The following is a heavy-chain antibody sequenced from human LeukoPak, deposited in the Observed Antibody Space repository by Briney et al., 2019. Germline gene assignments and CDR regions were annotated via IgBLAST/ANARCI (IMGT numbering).Heavy chain of an antibody. CDR2: IWYDGRNK. Sequence: GGSLRLSCAASGFTFSSYGMHWVRQAPGKGLEWVAVIWYDGRNKYYADSVKGRFTISRDNSRNTLYLEMNSLRDEDTAVYYCAKGGVQKEASWFDPWGQGTLVTVSS. V-gene: IGHV3-33*06. D-gene: IGHD1-1*01. J-gene: IGHJ5*02. CDR1: GFTFSSYG. CDR3: AKGGVQKEASWFDP.